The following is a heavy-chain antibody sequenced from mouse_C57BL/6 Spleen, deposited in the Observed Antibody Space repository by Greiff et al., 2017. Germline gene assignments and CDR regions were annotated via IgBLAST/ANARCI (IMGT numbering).Heavy chain of an antibody. CDR2: IDPSDSET. D-gene: IGHD1-1*01. CDR1: GYTFTSYW. J-gene: IGHJ1*03. Sequence: QVQLQQPGAELVRPGSSVKLSCKASGYTFTSYWMHWVKQRPIQGLEWIGNIDPSDSETHYNQKFKDKATLTVDKSSSPAYMQLSSLTSEDSAVYYCARYHNYYGSCYWYFDVWGTGTTVTVSS. V-gene: IGHV1-52*01. CDR3: ARYHNYYGSCYWYFDV.